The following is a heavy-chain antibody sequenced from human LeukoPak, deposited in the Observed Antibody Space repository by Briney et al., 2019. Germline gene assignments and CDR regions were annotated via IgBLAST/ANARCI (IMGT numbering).Heavy chain of an antibody. D-gene: IGHD3-3*01. J-gene: IGHJ6*02. Sequence: PGGSLRLSCAASGFTVSSNYMSWVRQAPGKGLEWVSVIYGDGRTYYADSVRGRFTISRDNSKNTLYLQMNSLRAEDTAVYYCAKGELRFLEWLLSDYYYGMDVWGQGTTVTVSS. CDR3: AKGELRFLEWLLSDYYYGMDV. V-gene: IGHV3-66*01. CDR2: IYGDGRT. CDR1: GFTVSSNY.